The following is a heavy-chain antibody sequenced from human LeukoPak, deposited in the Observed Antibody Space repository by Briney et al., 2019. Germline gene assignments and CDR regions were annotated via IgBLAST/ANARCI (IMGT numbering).Heavy chain of an antibody. J-gene: IGHJ4*02. V-gene: IGHV1-46*01. CDR3: ARDLLTGGDY. D-gene: IGHD7-27*01. CDR2: INPSGGST. Sequence: ASVKVSCKASGYTFTSYYMHWVRQAPGQGLEWMGIINPSGGSTSYAQKFQGRVTMTRDTSISTAYMELSRLRSDDTAVYYCARDLLTGGDYWGQGTLVTVSS. CDR1: GYTFTSYY.